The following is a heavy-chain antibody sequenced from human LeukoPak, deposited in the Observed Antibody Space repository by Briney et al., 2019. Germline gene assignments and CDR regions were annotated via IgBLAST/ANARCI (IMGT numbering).Heavy chain of an antibody. D-gene: IGHD3-16*02. CDR3: MRDRIGFDP. J-gene: IGHJ5*02. CDR2: VDSDGTTT. CDR1: GFTFNNYW. V-gene: IGHV3-74*01. Sequence: PGGSLRLSCAAFGFTFNNYWMHWVRQAPGKGLVWVSRVDSDGTTTAYADSVKGRFTVSRDNAKNTVFLQMNSLRAEDTAVYYCMRDRIGFDPWGQGTLVTVSS.